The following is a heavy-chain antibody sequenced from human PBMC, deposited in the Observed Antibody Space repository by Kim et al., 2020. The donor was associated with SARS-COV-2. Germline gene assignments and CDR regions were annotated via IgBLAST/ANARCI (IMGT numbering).Heavy chain of an antibody. Sequence: GGSLRLSCAASGFTFSSYAMHWVRQAPGKGLEYVSAISSNGGSTYYANSVKGRFTISRDNSKNTLYLQMGSLRAEDMAVYYCARGGVGVVVPAATEAYYYGMDVWGQGTTVTVSS. J-gene: IGHJ6*02. CDR2: ISSNGGST. CDR1: GFTFSSYA. CDR3: ARGGVGVVVPAATEAYYYGMDV. D-gene: IGHD2-2*01. V-gene: IGHV3-64*01.